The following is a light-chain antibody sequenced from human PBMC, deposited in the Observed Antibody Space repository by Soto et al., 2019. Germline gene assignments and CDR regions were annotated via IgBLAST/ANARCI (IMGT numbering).Light chain of an antibody. Sequence: QSVLTQPASVSGSPGQSITISCTGTSSDVGGYNYVSWYQQHPGKAPKLMIYDVSNRPSGVSNRFSASKSDNTASLTISGLQAEDEADYYCSSYISSSIFYVFGSGTKVTVL. V-gene: IGLV2-14*03. CDR2: DVS. CDR3: SSYISSSIFYV. CDR1: SSDVGGYNY. J-gene: IGLJ1*01.